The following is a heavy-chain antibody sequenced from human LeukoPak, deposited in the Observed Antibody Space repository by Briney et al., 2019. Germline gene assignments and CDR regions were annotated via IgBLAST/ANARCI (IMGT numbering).Heavy chain of an antibody. D-gene: IGHD3-16*01. CDR2: ISGSGDDT. CDR3: ARDWGLGKYYFDS. V-gene: IGHV3-11*06. J-gene: IGHJ4*02. CDR1: GFTFTNSY. Sequence: PGGSLRLSCAASGFTFTNSYMTWVRQAPGKGLEWLSYISGSGDDTNYAGSVRGRFTISRDNAKNSLYLQMNSLRVEDTAVYYCARDWGLGKYYFDSWGQGTVVTVSS.